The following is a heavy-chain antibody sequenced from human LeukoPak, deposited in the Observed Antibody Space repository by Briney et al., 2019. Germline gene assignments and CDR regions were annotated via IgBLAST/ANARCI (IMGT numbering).Heavy chain of an antibody. J-gene: IGHJ4*02. V-gene: IGHV3-66*01. D-gene: IGHD6-13*01. CDR2: IYSGGST. CDR3: ARGAGYSSSWYDLDY. Sequence: GGSLRLSCAASGSTVSSNYMSWVRQAPGKGLEWVSVIYSGGSTYYADSVKGRFTISRDNSKNTLYLQMNSLRAEDTAVYYCARGAGYSSSWYDLDYWGQGTLVTVSS. CDR1: GSTVSSNY.